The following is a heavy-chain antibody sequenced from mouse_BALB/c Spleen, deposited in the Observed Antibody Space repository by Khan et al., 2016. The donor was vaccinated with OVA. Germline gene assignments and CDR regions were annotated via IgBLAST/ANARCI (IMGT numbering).Heavy chain of an antibody. V-gene: IGHV5-9-3*01. CDR3: ARSPYGNFAY. CDR2: ISSDGDYT. D-gene: IGHD2-1*01. Sequence: EVELVESGGGLVKPGGSLKLSCAASGFTFSTYAMSWVRQTPEKRLEWVATISSDGDYTYYPDNVTGRFTISRDNAKNTLYLQMSSLRSEATAMYHCARSPYGNFAYWGQGTLVTVSA. J-gene: IGHJ3*01. CDR1: GFTFSTYA.